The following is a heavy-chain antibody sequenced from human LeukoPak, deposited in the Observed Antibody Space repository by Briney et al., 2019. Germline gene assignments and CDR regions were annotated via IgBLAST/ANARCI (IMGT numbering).Heavy chain of an antibody. J-gene: IGHJ4*02. CDR3: AFSRERQFGYSSGWYFFDY. CDR1: GGSISNYY. D-gene: IGHD6-19*01. CDR2: IYTSGTT. V-gene: IGHV4-4*07. Sequence: KPSETLSLTCTVSGGSISNYYWSWIRQPAGKGLEWIGRIYTSGTTHYNPSLKSRVTMSVDTSKNQFSLNLSSVTAADTAVYYCAFSRERQFGYSSGWYFFDYWGQGTLVTVSS.